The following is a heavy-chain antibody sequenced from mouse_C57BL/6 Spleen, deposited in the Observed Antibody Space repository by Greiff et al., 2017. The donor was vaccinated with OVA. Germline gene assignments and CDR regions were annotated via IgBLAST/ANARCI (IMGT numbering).Heavy chain of an antibody. CDR3: ARHSYGSTFDY. Sequence: DVKLVESGGGLVKPGGSLKLSCAASGFTFSSYTMSWVRQTPEKRLEWVATISGGGGNTYYPDSVKGRFTISRDNAKNTLYLQMSSLRSEDTALYYCARHSYGSTFDYWGQGTTLTVSS. V-gene: IGHV5-9*01. CDR2: ISGGGGNT. J-gene: IGHJ2*01. D-gene: IGHD1-1*01. CDR1: GFTFSSYT.